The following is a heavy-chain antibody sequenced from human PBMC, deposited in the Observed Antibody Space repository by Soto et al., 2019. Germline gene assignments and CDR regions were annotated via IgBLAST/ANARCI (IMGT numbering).Heavy chain of an antibody. Sequence: GGSLRLSCAASGFTFSSYGMHWVRQAPGKGLEWVAVIWYDGSNKYYADSVKGRFTISRDNSKNTLYLQMNSLRAEDTAVYYCARDVPSGYFDYWGQGTLVTVSS. CDR3: ARDVPSGYFDY. J-gene: IGHJ4*02. CDR2: IWYDGSNK. D-gene: IGHD3-10*01. CDR1: GFTFSSYG. V-gene: IGHV3-33*01.